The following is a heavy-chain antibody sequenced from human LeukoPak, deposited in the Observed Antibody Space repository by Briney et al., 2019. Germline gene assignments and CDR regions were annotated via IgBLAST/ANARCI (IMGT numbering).Heavy chain of an antibody. J-gene: IGHJ6*03. Sequence: GGSLRLSCAASGFTFSSYGMHWVRQAPGKGLEWVAFIRYDGSNKYYIDSVKGRFTISRDNSKNTLYLQMNSLRPDDTAVYYCARDDSQNYYHYYYMDVWGKGTTVTVSS. CDR3: ARDDSQNYYHYYYMDV. D-gene: IGHD3-22*01. CDR2: IRYDGSNK. V-gene: IGHV3-30*02. CDR1: GFTFSSYG.